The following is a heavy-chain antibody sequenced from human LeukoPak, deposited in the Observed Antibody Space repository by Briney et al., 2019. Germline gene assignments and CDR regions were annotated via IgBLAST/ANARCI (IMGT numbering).Heavy chain of an antibody. V-gene: IGHV5-51*01. CDR1: GYKFSSYW. CDR3: ARRHRGDPFDI. Sequence: GESLKISCKGSGYKFSSYWIGWVRQMPGKGLEWMGIIYPGDSDTRYSPSFQGQVTISADKSISTTYLQWSSLRASDTAIYYCARRHRGDPFDIWGQGTMVIVSS. J-gene: IGHJ3*02. D-gene: IGHD1-14*01. CDR2: IYPGDSDT.